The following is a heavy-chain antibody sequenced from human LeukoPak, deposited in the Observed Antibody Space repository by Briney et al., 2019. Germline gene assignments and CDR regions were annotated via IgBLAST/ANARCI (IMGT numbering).Heavy chain of an antibody. V-gene: IGHV1-69*04. J-gene: IGHJ5*02. CDR3: AILSGWGNNWFDP. Sequence: SVKVSCKASGGTFSSYAISWVRQAPGQGLEWMGRIIPIFGIANYAQKFQGRVTITADKSTSTAYMELSSLRSEDTAVYYCAILSGWGNNWFDPWGQGTLVTVSS. D-gene: IGHD3-10*01. CDR2: IIPIFGIA. CDR1: GGTFSSYA.